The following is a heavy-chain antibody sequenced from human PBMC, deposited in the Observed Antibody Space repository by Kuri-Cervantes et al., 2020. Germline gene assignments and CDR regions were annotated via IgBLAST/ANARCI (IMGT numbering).Heavy chain of an antibody. J-gene: IGHJ5*02. Sequence: ASVKVSCKASGYTFINYVIHWVRQAPGQRLEWMGRIYPGNGDTKYSQKFQGRVTITRDTSASTAYVELSSLTSEDTAVYYCASVYTNKPAWGQGTLVTVSS. V-gene: IGHV1-3*01. CDR2: IYPGNGDT. D-gene: IGHD1/OR15-1a*01. CDR1: GYTFINYV. CDR3: ASVYTNKPA.